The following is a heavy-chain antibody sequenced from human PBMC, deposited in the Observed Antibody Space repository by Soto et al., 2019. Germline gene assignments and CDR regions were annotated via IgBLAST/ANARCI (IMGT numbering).Heavy chain of an antibody. CDR3: AREWLFNWFDP. CDR2: IYYSGST. CDR1: GGSISSGDYY. D-gene: IGHD5-12*01. Sequence: SSETLSLTCTVSGGSISSGDYYWSWIRQPPGKGLEWIGYIYYSGSTYYNPSLKSRVTISVDTSKNQFSLKLSSVTAADTAVYYCAREWLFNWFDPWGQGTLVTVSS. J-gene: IGHJ5*02. V-gene: IGHV4-30-4*01.